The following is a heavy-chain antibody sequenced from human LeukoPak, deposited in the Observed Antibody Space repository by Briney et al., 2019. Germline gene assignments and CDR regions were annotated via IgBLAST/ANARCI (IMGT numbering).Heavy chain of an antibody. J-gene: IGHJ6*02. CDR2: VYYSGST. CDR3: ARGRSNYYGMDV. D-gene: IGHD1-26*01. Sequence: SETLSLTCTVSGGSLSGFYWSWIRQPPGAGLEWIGYVYYSGSTTYNPSLRSRVTISVDTSKNQFSLRLGSVTAADTAVYYCARGRSNYYGMDVWGQGTTVTVSS. V-gene: IGHV4-59*01. CDR1: GGSLSGFY.